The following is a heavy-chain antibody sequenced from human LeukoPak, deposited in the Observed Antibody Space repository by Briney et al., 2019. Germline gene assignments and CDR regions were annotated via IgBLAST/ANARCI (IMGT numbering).Heavy chain of an antibody. D-gene: IGHD3-22*01. CDR1: GYTFTSYG. V-gene: IGHV1-18*01. Sequence: ASVKVSRKASGYTFTSYGISWVRQAPGQGLEWMGWISAYNGNTDCAQKLQGRVTMTTDTSTSTAYMELRSLRSDDTAVYYCARGCYYDSSGYYPLRYWGQGTLVTVSS. CDR3: ARGCYYDSSGYYPLRY. J-gene: IGHJ4*02. CDR2: ISAYNGNT.